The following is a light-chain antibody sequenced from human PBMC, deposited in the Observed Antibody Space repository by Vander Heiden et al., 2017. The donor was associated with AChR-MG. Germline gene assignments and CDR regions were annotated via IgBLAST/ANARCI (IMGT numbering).Light chain of an antibody. CDR2: ATS. J-gene: IGKJ3*01. V-gene: IGKV1-27*01. CDR3: QRYRSDPLT. Sequence: DIQMTQSPSSLSASVGDRVTITCRASQGMSNYLAWYQQKPGKVPTLLIYATSTLHSGVPSRFSGSGSGTDFTLTISSLQPEDVAVYYCQRYRSDPLTFGPGTKVDIK. CDR1: QGMSNY.